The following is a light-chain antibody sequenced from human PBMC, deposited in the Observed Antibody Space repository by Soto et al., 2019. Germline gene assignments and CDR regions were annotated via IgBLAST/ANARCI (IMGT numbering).Light chain of an antibody. Sequence: EIVMTQSPATLSLSPGEGATLSCRASQNVHRDLAWYQQKPGQAPRLLIYDASTRATGIPARFSGSGSGTEFTLTISSLQSEDFAVYYCQQYTNWPPLTFGGGTKVEI. CDR2: DAS. CDR3: QQYTNWPPLT. CDR1: QNVHRD. J-gene: IGKJ4*01. V-gene: IGKV3-15*01.